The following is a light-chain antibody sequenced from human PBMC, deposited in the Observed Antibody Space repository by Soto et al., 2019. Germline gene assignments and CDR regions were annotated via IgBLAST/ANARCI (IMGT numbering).Light chain of an antibody. V-gene: IGLV3-21*02. Sequence: SYVLSQPPSVSVAPGQTARITCGGNNSGSKSVHWYQQRPGQAPVLVVYDDSDRPSGIPERFSGSSSGTTATLTISRVEAGDEDDYYCQVWDSSTDHVVFGGGTKLTVL. CDR3: QVWDSSTDHVV. CDR1: NSGSKS. J-gene: IGLJ2*01. CDR2: DDS.